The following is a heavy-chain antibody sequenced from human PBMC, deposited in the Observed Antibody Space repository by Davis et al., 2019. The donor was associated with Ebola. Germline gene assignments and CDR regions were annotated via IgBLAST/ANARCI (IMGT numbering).Heavy chain of an antibody. Sequence: PGGSLRLSCAASGFTVSSNYMSWVRQAPGKGLEWVSVIYSGGSTYYADSVKGRFTISRDNSKNRLYLQMNSLRAEDTAVYYCAREGYYEKYSMDVWGQGTTVTVSS. D-gene: IGHD3-22*01. CDR3: AREGYYEKYSMDV. J-gene: IGHJ6*02. CDR2: IYSGGST. V-gene: IGHV3-53*01. CDR1: GFTVSSNY.